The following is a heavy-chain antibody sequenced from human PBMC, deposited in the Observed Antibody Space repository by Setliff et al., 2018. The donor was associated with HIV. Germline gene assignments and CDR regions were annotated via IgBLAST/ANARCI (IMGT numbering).Heavy chain of an antibody. CDR3: ARGKISPRGVVLIDY. D-gene: IGHD3-22*01. CDR2: IYTSGST. CDR1: GGSISSGSYY. J-gene: IGHJ4*02. Sequence: TLSLTCTVSGGSISSGSYYWSWIRQPAGKGLEWIGRIYTSGSTNYNPSLKSRVTISADTSKNQFSLKLSSVTAADTAVYYCARGKISPRGVVLIDYWGQGTLVTVSS. V-gene: IGHV4-61*02.